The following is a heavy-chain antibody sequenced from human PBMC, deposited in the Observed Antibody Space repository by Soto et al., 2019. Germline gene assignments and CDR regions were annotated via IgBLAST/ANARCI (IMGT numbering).Heavy chain of an antibody. CDR3: AKATVEYSSSWPFDY. Sequence: EVQLLESGGGLVQPGGSLRLSCAASGFTFSSYALSWVRQAPGKGLEWIAAISGSGSSRYYADSVNGRFTISRDNSKNTLYLLIHSLGVADTAVYYCAKATVEYSSSWPFDYWGQGTLVTVSS. D-gene: IGHD6-13*01. V-gene: IGHV3-23*01. J-gene: IGHJ4*02. CDR2: ISGSGSSR. CDR1: GFTFSSYA.